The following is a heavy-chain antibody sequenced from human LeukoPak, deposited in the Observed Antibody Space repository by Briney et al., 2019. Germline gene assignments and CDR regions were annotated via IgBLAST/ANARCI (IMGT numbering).Heavy chain of an antibody. Sequence: GRSLRLSCAASGFTFSSYGMHWVRQAPGKGLEWVSVITGSGRTFYAASVEGRFTISRDNSKNTLSLQLDSLTADDTAIYYCAKGKRVGSPYYFDSWGQGTLVTVSS. CDR2: ITGSGRT. D-gene: IGHD6-6*01. CDR1: GFTFSSYG. V-gene: IGHV3-NL1*01. CDR3: AKGKRVGSPYYFDS. J-gene: IGHJ4*02.